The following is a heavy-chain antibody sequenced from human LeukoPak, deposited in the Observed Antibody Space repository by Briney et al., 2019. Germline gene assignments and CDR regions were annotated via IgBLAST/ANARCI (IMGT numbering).Heavy chain of an antibody. D-gene: IGHD5-18*01. J-gene: IGHJ6*03. V-gene: IGHV4-59*01. CDR2: IYYSGST. Sequence: SETLSLTCTVSGGSISSYYWSWLRQPPGKGLEWIGYIYYSGSTNYNPSLKSRVTISVDTSKNQFSLKLSSVTAADTAVYYCARTTEGGYTYDYFYYYYMDVWGKGTTVTISS. CDR1: GGSISSYY. CDR3: ARTTEGGYTYDYFYYYYMDV.